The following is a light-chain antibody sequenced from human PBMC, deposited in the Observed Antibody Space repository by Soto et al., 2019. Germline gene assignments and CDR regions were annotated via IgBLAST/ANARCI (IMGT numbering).Light chain of an antibody. V-gene: IGLV2-14*01. CDR3: SSYTSSRTYV. Sequence: QSALTQPASVSGSPGQSITISCTGTSSDVGGYNSVSWYQQHPGKAPKLMIYNVSNRPSGVSNRFSGSKSGNTASLTISGRQAEDEADYYCSSYTSSRTYVFGNGTKV. CDR1: SSDVGGYNS. CDR2: NVS. J-gene: IGLJ1*01.